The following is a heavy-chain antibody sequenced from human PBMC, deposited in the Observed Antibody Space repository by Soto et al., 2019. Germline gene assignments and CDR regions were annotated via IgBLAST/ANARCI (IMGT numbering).Heavy chain of an antibody. Sequence: SETLSLSCTVSGGSISSYYWSWIRQPPGEGLEWIGYIYYSGSTNYNPSLKSRVTISVDTSKNQFSLKLSSVSAADTAVYYCARYGGYCSSTSCPFAEYFQHWGQGTLVTVS. CDR2: IYYSGST. CDR3: ARYGGYCSSTSCPFAEYFQH. CDR1: GGSISSYY. D-gene: IGHD2-2*01. V-gene: IGHV4-59*08. J-gene: IGHJ1*01.